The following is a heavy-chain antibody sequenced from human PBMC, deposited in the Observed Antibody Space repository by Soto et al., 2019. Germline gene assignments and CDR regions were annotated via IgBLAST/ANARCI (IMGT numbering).Heavy chain of an antibody. CDR1: GFTFSSYW. D-gene: IGHD6-19*01. CDR3: ARDRIAVAALDS. J-gene: IGHJ4*02. Sequence: GGSLRLSCAASGFTFSSYWMHWVRQVPGKGLMWVSRIISDGSGTSYADSVKGRFTISRDNARNTLYLQMNSLRAEDTAVYYCARDRIAVAALDSWGQGTLVTVSS. CDR2: IISDGSGT. V-gene: IGHV3-74*01.